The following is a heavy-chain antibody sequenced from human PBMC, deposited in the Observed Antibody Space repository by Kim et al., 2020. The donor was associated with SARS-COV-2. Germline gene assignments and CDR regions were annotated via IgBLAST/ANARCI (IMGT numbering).Heavy chain of an antibody. CDR2: IKQDGSEK. CDR3: AREGASGGIRVLYFQH. Sequence: GGSLRLSCAASGFTFNIYWMSWVRQAPGKGLEWVANIKQDGSEKYYVDSVKGRFTISRDNSKNSLYLQMNSLRAEDTAVYYCAREGASGGIRVLYFQHRGQGNLVTVSS. J-gene: IGHJ1*01. D-gene: IGHD2-15*01. CDR1: GFTFNIYW. V-gene: IGHV3-7*01.